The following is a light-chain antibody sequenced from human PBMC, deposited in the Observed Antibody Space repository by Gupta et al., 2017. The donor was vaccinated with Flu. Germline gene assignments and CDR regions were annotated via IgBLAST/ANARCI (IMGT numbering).Light chain of an antibody. CDR1: ENINGF. Sequence: PSSRSASVGDRVTLTCRASENINGFLNWYQQKPGKAPILLISGASDLQGGVPSRFSGSGSGTDLTLTISSLQPEDFATYYCQQTYSIPYTFGQGTKLEIK. CDR3: QQTYSIPYT. V-gene: IGKV1-39*01. CDR2: GAS. J-gene: IGKJ2*01.